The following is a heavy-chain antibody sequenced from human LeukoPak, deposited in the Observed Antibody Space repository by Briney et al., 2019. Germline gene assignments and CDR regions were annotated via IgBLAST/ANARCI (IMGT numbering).Heavy chain of an antibody. Sequence: PSETLSLTCTVSGGSISGYYWSWIRQPPGKGLEWIGYIYYSGSTNYNPSLKSRVTISVDTSKNQFSLKLSSVTAADTAVYYCARDRGYQDPWGQGTLDSVSS. V-gene: IGHV4-59*01. CDR1: GGSISGYY. J-gene: IGHJ5*02. CDR3: ARDRGYQDP. D-gene: IGHD3-10*01. CDR2: IYYSGST.